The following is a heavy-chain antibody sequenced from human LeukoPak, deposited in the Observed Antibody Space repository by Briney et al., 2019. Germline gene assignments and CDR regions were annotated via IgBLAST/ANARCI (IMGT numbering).Heavy chain of an antibody. D-gene: IGHD5-18*01. CDR3: AGRGYSYGFDY. V-gene: IGHV3-23*01. J-gene: IGHJ4*02. CDR1: GFTFSSYA. Sequence: GGSLRLSCAASGFTFSSYAMSWVRQAPGKGLEWVSAISGGSADYADSVKGRFSISIDNSKNTLYLQMNSLRAEDTAVYYCAGRGYSYGFDYWGQGTLVTVSS. CDR2: ISGGSA.